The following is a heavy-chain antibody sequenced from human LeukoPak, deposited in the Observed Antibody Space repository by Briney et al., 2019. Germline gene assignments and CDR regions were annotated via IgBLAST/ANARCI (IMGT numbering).Heavy chain of an antibody. CDR3: AIDEPNYAPYDFDY. D-gene: IGHD4/OR15-4a*01. CDR1: RFTFSNAW. Sequence: GGSLRLSCAASRFTFSNAWMNWVRQAPGKGLEWVGRIKSKADGETTNYAAPVKGRFTISRDDSNNMVYLQMNSLKIEDTAVYYCAIDEPNYAPYDFDYWGQGTLVTVSS. CDR2: IKSKADGETT. J-gene: IGHJ4*02. V-gene: IGHV3-15*01.